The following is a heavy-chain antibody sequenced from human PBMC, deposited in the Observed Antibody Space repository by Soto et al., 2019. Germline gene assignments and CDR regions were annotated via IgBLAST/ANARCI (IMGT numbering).Heavy chain of an antibody. V-gene: IGHV4-34*01. CDR1: GRSLSGYN. D-gene: IGHD3-10*01. CDR2: INYSGST. J-gene: IGHJ4*02. CDR3: ARDYGSGTYIS. Sequence: SETLSLTCAVYGRSLSGYNWGWIRQSPGKGLVWIGEINYSGSTNYSPSLKSRVTVSVDTSKNQFSLKLSSVTAADTAIYYCARDYGSGTYISWGPGTLVTVSS.